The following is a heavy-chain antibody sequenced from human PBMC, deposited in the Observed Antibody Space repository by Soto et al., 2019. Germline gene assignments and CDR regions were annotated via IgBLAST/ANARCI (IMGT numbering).Heavy chain of an antibody. CDR1: GFTFSSYA. CDR2: ISGSGGST. V-gene: IGHV3-23*01. J-gene: IGHJ2*01. Sequence: EVQLLESGGGLVQPGGSLRLSCAASGFTFSSYAMSWVRQAPGKGLEWVSAISGSGGSTYYADSLKGRFTSSKDNSKNTLELKINSLRAEDTAEYYCAKRTVGWYFDLWGRGTLVTVSS. CDR3: AKRTVGWYFDL. D-gene: IGHD4-17*01.